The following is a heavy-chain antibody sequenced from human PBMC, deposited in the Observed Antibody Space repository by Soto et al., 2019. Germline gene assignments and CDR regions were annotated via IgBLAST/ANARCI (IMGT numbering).Heavy chain of an antibody. D-gene: IGHD2-15*01. CDR1: GGSITTYY. CDR3: ARDLKEYCSDGKCNWFDP. V-gene: IGHV4-59*01. Sequence: SETLSLTCTVSGGSITTYYWSWIRQPPGKGLEWIGYISYSGSTDYNPSLKSRVTISFDASKNQISLQVRSATAADAAVYYCARDLKEYCSDGKCNWFDPWGQGTPVTVS. J-gene: IGHJ5*02. CDR2: ISYSGST.